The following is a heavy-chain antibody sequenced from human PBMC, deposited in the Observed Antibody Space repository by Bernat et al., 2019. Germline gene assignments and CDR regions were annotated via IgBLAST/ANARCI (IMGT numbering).Heavy chain of an antibody. V-gene: IGHV3-53*04. Sequence: EVQLVESGGGLVQPGGSLRLSCAASGFTVSSNYMSWVRQAPGKGLEGVSVIYTGGSTYYADSVKGRFTISRHNSKNTLYLQMNSLRAEDTAVYYCARSRLLYGDYGVGYFDYWGQGTLVTVSS. J-gene: IGHJ4*02. CDR2: IYTGGST. CDR3: ARSRLLYGDYGVGYFDY. CDR1: GFTVSSNY. D-gene: IGHD4-17*01.